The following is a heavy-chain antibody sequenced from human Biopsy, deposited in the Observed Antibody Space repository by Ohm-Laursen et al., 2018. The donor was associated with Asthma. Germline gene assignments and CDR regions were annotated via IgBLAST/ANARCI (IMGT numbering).Heavy chain of an antibody. J-gene: IGHJ6*02. CDR2: IMTVFGTT. V-gene: IGHV1-69*13. CDR3: ARCQVGYSSGWSLLLKKIYYSGMDV. D-gene: IGHD6-19*01. CDR1: GGTLSNFA. Sequence: VASVKVSCKPPGGTLSNFAISWVRQAPGQGLEWLGGIMTVFGTTNYAQKFQGRVTITADESTSTAYMEVTSLRSEDTAIYYCARCQVGYSSGWSLLLKKIYYSGMDVWGQGTAVTVSS.